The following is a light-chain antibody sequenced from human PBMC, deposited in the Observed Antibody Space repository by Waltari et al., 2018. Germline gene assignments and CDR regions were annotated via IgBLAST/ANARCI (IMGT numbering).Light chain of an antibody. V-gene: IGKV1-NL1*01. Sequence: DIQMTQSPSSLSASVGDRVTITCRASQGITDSLAWYQHRPGQPPKRLVYAASRLESGVPSRFSGSRSGTDYTLTISSLQPEDFAAYYCQQYYTTPRTFGPGTKVDIK. CDR3: QQYYTTPRT. CDR2: AAS. J-gene: IGKJ3*01. CDR1: QGITDS.